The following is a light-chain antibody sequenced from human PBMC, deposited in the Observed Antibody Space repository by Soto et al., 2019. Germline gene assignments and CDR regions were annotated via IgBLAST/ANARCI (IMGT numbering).Light chain of an antibody. V-gene: IGLV2-14*01. CDR2: EVS. J-gene: IGLJ1*01. CDR3: SSYTSSSPLKV. Sequence: QSALTQPASVSGSPGQSITISCTGTSSDVGGYNYVSWYQQHPGKAPKLMIYEVSNRPSGVSNRFSGSKSGNTASLTISGLQAEVEADYYCSSYTSSSPLKVFGTGTKVTVL. CDR1: SSDVGGYNY.